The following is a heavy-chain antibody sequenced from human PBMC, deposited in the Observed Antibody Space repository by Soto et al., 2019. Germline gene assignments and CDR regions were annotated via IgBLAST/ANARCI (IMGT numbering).Heavy chain of an antibody. CDR2: IVVGSGNT. CDR3: EAYVTLGATPFAY. D-gene: IGHD1-26*01. CDR1: GFTFTSSA. J-gene: IGHJ4*02. Sequence: SVKVSCKASGFTFTSSAVQWVRQARGQRLEWIGWIVVGSGNTNYAQKFQERVTITRDMSTSTAYMELSSLRSEDTAVYYGEAYVTLGATPFAYWGQGNRVTIS. V-gene: IGHV1-58*01.